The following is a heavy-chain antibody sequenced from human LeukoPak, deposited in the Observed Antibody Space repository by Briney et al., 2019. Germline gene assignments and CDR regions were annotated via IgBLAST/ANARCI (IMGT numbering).Heavy chain of an antibody. CDR3: ARGRRYYDFWSGYSDHFDY. CDR1: GFTFSSYA. V-gene: IGHV3-30*04. Sequence: GRSLRLSCAASGFTFSSYAMRWVRQAPGKGLEWVAVISYDGSNKYYADSVKGRFTISRDNSKNTLYLQMNRLRAEDTAVYYCARGRRYYDFWSGYSDHFDYWGQGTLVTVSS. J-gene: IGHJ4*02. CDR2: ISYDGSNK. D-gene: IGHD3-3*01.